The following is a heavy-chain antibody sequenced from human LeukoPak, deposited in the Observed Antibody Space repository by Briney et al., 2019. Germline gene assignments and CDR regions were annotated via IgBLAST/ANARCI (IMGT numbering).Heavy chain of an antibody. CDR1: GFSVSSTY. CDR3: ARDRRSGLGHAFDV. D-gene: IGHD3-3*01. J-gene: IGHJ3*01. Sequence: GGSLRLSCAASGFSVSSTYITWLRQAPGKGLEWVSVICPGGSALYAESVQGRSTISRDISQNIVYLQINNLRAEDTAVYHCARDRRSGLGHAFDVWGQGTMVTVAS. V-gene: IGHV3-53*01. CDR2: ICPGGSA.